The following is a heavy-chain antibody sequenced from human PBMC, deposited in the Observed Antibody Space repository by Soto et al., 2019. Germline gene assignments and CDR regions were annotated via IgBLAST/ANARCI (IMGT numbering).Heavy chain of an antibody. Sequence: GGSLRLSCEASGFTFSDYWMSWVRQAPGKGPEWVANIKFDGSVKQYVDSVRGRFSISRDNSRNSLFLQMNSLRAGDTAVYYCAAWAEGATEVRWGQGTLVTVSS. V-gene: IGHV3-7*01. J-gene: IGHJ4*02. D-gene: IGHD2-15*01. CDR2: IKFDGSVK. CDR1: GFTFSDYW. CDR3: AAWAEGATEVR.